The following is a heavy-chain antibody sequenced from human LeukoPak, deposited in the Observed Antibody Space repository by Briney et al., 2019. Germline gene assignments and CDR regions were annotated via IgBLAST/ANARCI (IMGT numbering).Heavy chain of an antibody. Sequence: GGSLRLSCAASGFTFSSYEMNWVRQAPGKGLEWVSYISSSGSTIYYADSVKGRFTISRDNAKNSLYLQMNSLRAEDTAVYYCARDGQWLVEVPFDYWGLGTLVTVSS. V-gene: IGHV3-48*03. D-gene: IGHD6-19*01. CDR2: ISSSGSTI. CDR1: GFTFSSYE. CDR3: ARDGQWLVEVPFDY. J-gene: IGHJ4*02.